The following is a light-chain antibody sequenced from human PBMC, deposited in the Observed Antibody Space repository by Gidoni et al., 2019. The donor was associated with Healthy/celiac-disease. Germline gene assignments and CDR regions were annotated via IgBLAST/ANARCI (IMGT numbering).Light chain of an antibody. Sequence: IVLTQSPATLSLSPGERATLSCRASQSVSSYLAWYQQKPGQAPRLLIYDASNRATGIPARLSGSGSGTDFTITISSREPEEFAVYYCQQRSNWPLLTFGGXTKVEIK. V-gene: IGKV3-11*01. CDR3: QQRSNWPLLT. CDR2: DAS. J-gene: IGKJ4*01. CDR1: QSVSSY.